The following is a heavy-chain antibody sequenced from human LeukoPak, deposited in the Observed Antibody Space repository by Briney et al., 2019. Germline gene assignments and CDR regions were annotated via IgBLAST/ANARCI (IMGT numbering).Heavy chain of an antibody. CDR3: ARIYSNSWYDFDY. CDR1: GFTLSSYM. Sequence: GGSLRVSCAASGFTLSSYMMNWVRQAPGKGLEWVSSISSSSSYIYYADSVKGRFTISSDNAKNTLYLQMNSLRAEDTAVYYCARIYSNSWYDFDYWGQGTLVTVSS. D-gene: IGHD6-13*01. J-gene: IGHJ4*02. V-gene: IGHV3-21*01. CDR2: ISSSSSYI.